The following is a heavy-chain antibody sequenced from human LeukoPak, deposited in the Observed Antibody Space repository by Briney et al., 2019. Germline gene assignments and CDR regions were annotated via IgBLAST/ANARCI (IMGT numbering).Heavy chain of an antibody. J-gene: IGHJ3*02. CDR2: IYYSGST. CDR3: AREVVREGAFDI. D-gene: IGHD3-10*01. Sequence: PSETLSLTCTVSGGSISSGDYYWSWIRQSRGKGLEWIGYIYYSGSTYYNRDRKSQFTIAVDKSKNEFSLQLSSVTAADTAVYYCAREVVREGAFDIWGQGTMVTVSS. V-gene: IGHV4-30-4*01. CDR1: GGSISSGDYY.